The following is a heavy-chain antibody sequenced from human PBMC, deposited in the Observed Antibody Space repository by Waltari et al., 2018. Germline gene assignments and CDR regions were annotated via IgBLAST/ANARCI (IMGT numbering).Heavy chain of an antibody. J-gene: IGHJ4*02. CDR3: ATYRWLGY. D-gene: IGHD3-10*01. V-gene: IGHV3-7*03. Sequence: EVQLVESGGGLVQPGGSLRLSWAVSEFTFSTYWMTWVRQASGGGREWVANINYDGSEKNYVDSVKGRFTISRDNARNSLYLQMNSLRAEDTAVYYCATYRWLGYWGQGTLVTVSS. CDR1: EFTFSTYW. CDR2: INYDGSEK.